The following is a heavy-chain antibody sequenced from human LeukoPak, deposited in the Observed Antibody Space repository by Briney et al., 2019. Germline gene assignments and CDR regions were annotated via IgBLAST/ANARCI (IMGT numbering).Heavy chain of an antibody. J-gene: IGHJ4*02. CDR3: ARGKVLYAAFDY. Sequence: GGSLRLSCAASGFTVSSNYMSWVRQAPGKGLEWVAVIWYDGSNKNYADSVKGRFTISRDNSKNTLYLQMNSLRAEDTAVYYCARGKVLYAAFDYWGQGTLVTVSS. D-gene: IGHD2-2*02. CDR2: IWYDGSNK. CDR1: GFTVSSNY. V-gene: IGHV3-33*08.